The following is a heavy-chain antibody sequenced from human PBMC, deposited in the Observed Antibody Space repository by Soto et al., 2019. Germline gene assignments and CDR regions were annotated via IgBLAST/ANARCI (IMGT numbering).Heavy chain of an antibody. Sequence: EVQLVESGGGLVQPGGSLRLSCAASGFSFRSSWMSWVRQAPGKGLQWVANINQDGSAKYYADSVKGRFTISRDNANNSLYLQMNSLRAEDTAVYYCAREDWYYFDYWGQGTLVTVSS. CDR2: INQDGSAK. D-gene: IGHD3-9*01. J-gene: IGHJ4*02. CDR1: GFSFRSSW. V-gene: IGHV3-7*03. CDR3: AREDWYYFDY.